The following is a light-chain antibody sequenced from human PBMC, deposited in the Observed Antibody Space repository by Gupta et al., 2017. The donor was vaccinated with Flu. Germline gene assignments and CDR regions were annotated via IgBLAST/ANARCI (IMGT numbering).Light chain of an antibody. CDR1: SSNIGNNY. J-gene: IGLJ2*01. CDR2: ENN. CDR3: GTWDSSLSAGV. Sequence: QSVLTQPPSVYAAPGQKVTLSFSGSSSNIGNNYVSWYQQLPGTAPKLLIYENNKRPSGIPDRFSGSKSGTSATLGITGLQTGDEADYYCGTWDSSLSAGVFGGGTKLTVL. V-gene: IGLV1-51*02.